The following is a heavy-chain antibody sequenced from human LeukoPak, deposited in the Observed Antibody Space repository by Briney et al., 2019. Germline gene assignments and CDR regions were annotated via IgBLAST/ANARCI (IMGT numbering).Heavy chain of an antibody. Sequence: ASVKVSCKASGYTFTGYYMHWVRQATGQGLEWMGWMNPNSGNTGYAQKFQGRVTITRNTSISTAYMELSSLRSEDTAVYYCARGRARIQLWFDTGRYYFDYWGQGTLVTVSS. D-gene: IGHD5-18*01. V-gene: IGHV1-8*03. CDR1: GYTFTGYY. CDR3: ARGRARIQLWFDTGRYYFDY. J-gene: IGHJ4*02. CDR2: MNPNSGNT.